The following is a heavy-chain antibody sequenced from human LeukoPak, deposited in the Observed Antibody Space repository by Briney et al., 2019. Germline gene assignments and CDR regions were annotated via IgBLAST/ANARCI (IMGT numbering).Heavy chain of an antibody. CDR1: GYIFTTYG. CDR3: ARIAVAGTGYFDY. D-gene: IGHD6-19*01. Sequence: GASVKVSCKASGYIFTTYGISWVRQAPGQGLEWMGRIIPIFGIANYAQKFQGRVTITADKSTSTAYMELSSLRSEDTAVYYCARIAVAGTGYFDYWGQGTLVTVSS. J-gene: IGHJ4*02. V-gene: IGHV1-69*04. CDR2: IIPIFGIA.